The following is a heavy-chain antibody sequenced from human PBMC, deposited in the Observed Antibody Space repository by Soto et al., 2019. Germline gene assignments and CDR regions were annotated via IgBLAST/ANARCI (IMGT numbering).Heavy chain of an antibody. CDR2: IVPMLDVA. J-gene: IGHJ4*02. V-gene: IGHV1-69*04. Sequence: SVKVSCKASGGTFKSYTITWVRQAPGQGLEWMGRIVPMLDVADYGQKFQGRVTITADKSTSTAFMELRSLRSDDTAVYYCARDSPPVDYWGKGALVTVSS. CDR3: ARDSPPVDY. CDR1: GGTFKSYT.